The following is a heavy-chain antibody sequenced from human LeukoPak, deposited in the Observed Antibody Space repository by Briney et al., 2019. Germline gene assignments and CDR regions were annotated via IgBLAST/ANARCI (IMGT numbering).Heavy chain of an antibody. V-gene: IGHV3-30*18. Sequence: GRSLRLSCAASGFTFSSYGMHWVRQAPGKGLEWVAVISYDGSNKYYADSVKGRFTISTDNSKNTLYLQMSSLRAEDTAVYYCAKGLVGHMANAFDYWGQGTLVTVSS. D-gene: IGHD5-24*01. CDR3: AKGLVGHMANAFDY. J-gene: IGHJ4*02. CDR2: ISYDGSNK. CDR1: GFTFSSYG.